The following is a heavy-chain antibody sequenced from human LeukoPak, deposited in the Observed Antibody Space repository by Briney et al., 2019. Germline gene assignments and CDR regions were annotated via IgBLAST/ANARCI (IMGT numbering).Heavy chain of an antibody. CDR1: GESFSGYY. J-gene: IGHJ4*02. CDR2: INHSGST. CDR3: ASDSSGYYYVH. Sequence: ASETLSLTCAVYGESFSGYYWSWIRQSPGKGLEWIGEINHSGSTNYNPSLKSRVTISVGTSKNQFSLRLTSVTAADTAVYYCASDSSGYYYVHWGQGTLVTVSS. V-gene: IGHV4-34*01. D-gene: IGHD3-22*01.